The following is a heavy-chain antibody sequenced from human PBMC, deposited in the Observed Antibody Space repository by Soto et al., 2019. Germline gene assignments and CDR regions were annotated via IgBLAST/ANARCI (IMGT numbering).Heavy chain of an antibody. J-gene: IGHJ4*02. D-gene: IGHD3-3*01. CDR3: ARTPRLRFLEWSKTYYFDY. CDR1: GFTFSSYW. V-gene: IGHV3-74*01. Sequence: LRLSCAASGFTFSSYWMHWVRQAPGKGLVWVSRINSDGSSTSYADSVKGRFTISRDNAKNTLYLQMNSLRAEDTAVYYCARTPRLRFLEWSKTYYFDYWGQGTLVTVSS. CDR2: INSDGSST.